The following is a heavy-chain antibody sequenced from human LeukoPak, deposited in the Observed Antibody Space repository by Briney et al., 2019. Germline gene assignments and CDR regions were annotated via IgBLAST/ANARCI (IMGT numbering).Heavy chain of an antibody. CDR3: VKGRDLDY. Sequence: GGSLRLSCAASGFTFSSYAIHWVRQAPGKGLEWVSAITDSGGGTFYADSVKGRFTISRDNSKNTLYLQMNSLRAEDTAIYYCVKGRDLDYWGQGALVTVSS. D-gene: IGHD2-21*02. J-gene: IGHJ4*02. CDR1: GFTFSSYA. CDR2: ITDSGGGT. V-gene: IGHV3-23*01.